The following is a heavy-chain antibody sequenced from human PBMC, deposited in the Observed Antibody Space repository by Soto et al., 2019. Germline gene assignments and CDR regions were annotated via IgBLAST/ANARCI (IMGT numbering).Heavy chain of an antibody. J-gene: IGHJ4*02. CDR3: ARGPFSYYYDSSGYYSDY. V-gene: IGHV4-30-4*01. Sequence: SETLSLTCTVSGGSISSGDYYWSWIRQPPGKGLEWIGYIYYSGSTYYNPSLKSRVTISVDTSKNQFSLKPSSVTAADTAVYYCARGPFSYYYDSSGYYSDYWGQGTLVTVSS. CDR2: IYYSGST. D-gene: IGHD3-22*01. CDR1: GGSISSGDYY.